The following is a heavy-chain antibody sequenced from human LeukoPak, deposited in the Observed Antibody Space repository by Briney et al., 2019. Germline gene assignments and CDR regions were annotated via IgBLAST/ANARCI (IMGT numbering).Heavy chain of an antibody. D-gene: IGHD3-10*01. J-gene: IGHJ4*02. Sequence: TGGSLRLSCAASGFPVSSNYMNWVRQSPRKGLEWVSIIYSGDNTYYADSVKGRFTISRDNSKNTSYLKMNSLRTEDTAVYYCARGGFAGGYFDDWGQGTLVTVSS. CDR1: GFPVSSNY. V-gene: IGHV3-66*02. CDR3: ARGGFAGGYFDD. CDR2: IYSGDNT.